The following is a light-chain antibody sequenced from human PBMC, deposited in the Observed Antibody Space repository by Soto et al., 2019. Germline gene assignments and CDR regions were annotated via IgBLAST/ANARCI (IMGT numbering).Light chain of an antibody. J-gene: IGLJ1*01. Sequence: QSALTQPRSVSGSPGQSVTISCTGTSSDVGGHNYVSWYQHHPGKAPKFMIFDVSKRPSGVPDRFSGSKSGNTASLTISGLQPEDEADYYCCSYTGTYSFLFGTGTKVTVL. CDR3: CSYTGTYSFL. V-gene: IGLV2-11*01. CDR2: DVS. CDR1: SSDVGGHNY.